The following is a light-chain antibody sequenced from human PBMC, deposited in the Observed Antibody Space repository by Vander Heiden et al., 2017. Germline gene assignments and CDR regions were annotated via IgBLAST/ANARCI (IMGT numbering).Light chain of an antibody. J-gene: IGKJ1*01. CDR1: QSVLYSSNNKNY. Sequence: DIVMTQSPDSLAVSLGESATITCTSSQSVLYSSNNKNYLAWYQQKPGQPPKLLIYWASTREYGVPDRFSGSGSGTDFTLTISSRQAEDVAVYYWQYEYSPRTFGQGTKVEIK. V-gene: IGKV4-1*01. CDR2: WAS. CDR3: QYEYSPRT.